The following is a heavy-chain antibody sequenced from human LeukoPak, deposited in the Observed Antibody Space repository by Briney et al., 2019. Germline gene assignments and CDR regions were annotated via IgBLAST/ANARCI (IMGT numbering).Heavy chain of an antibody. J-gene: IGHJ5*02. Sequence: SETLSLTCTVSGGSISSGNYYWSWIRQHPGKGLEWIGYIHHSGSTYYNPSLKSRVIISVDTSKNQFSLKLNSVTAADTAVYYCATYVSGSYRFDPWGEGTLVTVCS. CDR2: IHHSGST. D-gene: IGHD3-10*01. V-gene: IGHV4-31*03. CDR1: GGSISSGNYY. CDR3: ATYVSGSYRFDP.